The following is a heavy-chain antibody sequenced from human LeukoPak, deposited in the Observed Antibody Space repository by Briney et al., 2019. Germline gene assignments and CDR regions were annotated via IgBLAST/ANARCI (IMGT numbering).Heavy chain of an antibody. J-gene: IGHJ2*01. CDR1: GVSISGYY. Sequence: SETLSLTCTVSGVSISGYYWNWIRQPPGQGLEWIANIYNTGKTDYNPSLKSRLTISVDTSKNQISLRLSSVTAADTAVYYCARDKGPYWYFDLWGRGTLVTVSS. V-gene: IGHV4-59*01. CDR3: ARDKGPYWYFDL. CDR2: IYNTGKT.